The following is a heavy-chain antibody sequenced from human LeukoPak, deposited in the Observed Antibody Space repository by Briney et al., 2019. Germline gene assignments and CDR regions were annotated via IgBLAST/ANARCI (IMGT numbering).Heavy chain of an antibody. Sequence: PGGSLRLSCAASGFSFSEYYMTWIRQAPGKGLEWVSNLSSSGRYTNYADSVRGRFTISRDNAKKSLYLQMNSLRAEDTAVYYCARSPDVVETWFDLWGQGTLVTVSS. V-gene: IGHV3-11*03. CDR3: ARSPDVVETWFDL. CDR1: GFSFSEYY. D-gene: IGHD2-21*01. J-gene: IGHJ5*02. CDR2: LSSSGRYT.